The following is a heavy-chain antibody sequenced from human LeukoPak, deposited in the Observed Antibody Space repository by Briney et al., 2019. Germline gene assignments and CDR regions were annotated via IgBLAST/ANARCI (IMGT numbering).Heavy chain of an antibody. CDR2: IKQDGSEK. D-gene: IGHD3-3*01. CDR1: GFTLSSYW. CDR3: ARGRSLRFLEWLLFDY. J-gene: IGHJ4*02. V-gene: IGHV3-7*05. Sequence: GGSLRLSCAASGFTLSSYWMSWVRQAPGKGLEWVANIKQDGSEKHYVDSVKGRFTISRDNAKNSLYLQMDSLRAEDTAVYYRARGRSLRFLEWLLFDYWGQGTLVTVSS.